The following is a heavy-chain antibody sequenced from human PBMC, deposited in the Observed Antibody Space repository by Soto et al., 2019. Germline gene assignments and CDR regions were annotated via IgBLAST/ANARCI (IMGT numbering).Heavy chain of an antibody. V-gene: IGHV4-39*01. CDR1: GGSISSSSYH. Sequence: SETLSLTCTVSGGSISSSSYHWGWIRQPPGKGLEWIGSIYYSGSTYYNPSLKSRVTISVDTSKNQFSLKLNSVTAADTAVYYCARQGLGALQGPVDVGGQGTTATVSS. J-gene: IGHJ6*02. CDR3: ARQGLGALQGPVDV. CDR2: IYYSGST. D-gene: IGHD3-16*01.